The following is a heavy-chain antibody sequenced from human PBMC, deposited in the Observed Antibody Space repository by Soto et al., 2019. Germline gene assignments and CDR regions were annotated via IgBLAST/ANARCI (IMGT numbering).Heavy chain of an antibody. D-gene: IGHD3-16*01. J-gene: IGHJ4*02. Sequence: GESLKISCKGSGYSFNSYWIGWVRQMPGKGLAWMGIIYPGDSDTRYSPSFQGQVTIPADKSINTAYLQWSSLKASDTAMYYCARPHGGVGSDYWGQGTLVTISS. CDR1: GYSFNSYW. CDR2: IYPGDSDT. CDR3: ARPHGGVGSDY. V-gene: IGHV5-51*01.